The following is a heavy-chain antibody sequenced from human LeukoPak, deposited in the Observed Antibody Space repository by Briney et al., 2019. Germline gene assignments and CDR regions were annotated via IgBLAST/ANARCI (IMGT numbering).Heavy chain of an antibody. J-gene: IGHJ4*02. CDR1: GFTFSNYA. D-gene: IGHD3-10*01. CDR3: AKYRGFGDSYDS. V-gene: IGHV3-23*01. CDR2: ISSRGDST. Sequence: GGSLRLSCAASGFTFSNYAMSWVRQVPGRGLEWVSTISSRGDSTYDAGSVKGRFTISRDTSKNTLYLQMNSLRAEDAAVYYCAKYRGFGDSYDSWGQGTLVTVSS.